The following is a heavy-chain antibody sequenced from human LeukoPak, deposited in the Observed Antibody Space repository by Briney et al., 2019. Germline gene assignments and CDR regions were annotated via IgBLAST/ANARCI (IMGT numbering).Heavy chain of an antibody. Sequence: SETLSLTCTVSGGSISSYYWSWIRQPPGKGLEWIGYTYYSGSTNYNPSLKSRVTISVDTSKNQFSLKLSSVTAADTAVYYCAREGSSDSDWFDPWGQGTLVTVSS. CDR1: GGSISSYY. D-gene: IGHD6-6*01. CDR3: AREGSSDSDWFDP. CDR2: TYYSGST. V-gene: IGHV4-59*01. J-gene: IGHJ5*02.